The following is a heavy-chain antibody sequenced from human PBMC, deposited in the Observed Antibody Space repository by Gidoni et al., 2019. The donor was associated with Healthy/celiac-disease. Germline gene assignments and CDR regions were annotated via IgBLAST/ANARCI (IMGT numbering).Heavy chain of an antibody. J-gene: IGHJ4*02. CDR2: IAYDGSNK. D-gene: IGHD3-22*01. CDR3: ARGLRYYYDSSGYYSANFDY. CDR1: GFTFSSYA. V-gene: IGHV3-30-3*01. Sequence: QVQLVESGGGVVQPGRSLRLSCAASGFTFSSYAMHWVRQAPGKGLEWVAVIAYDGSNKYDADSVKGRFTISRDNSKNTLYLQMNSLRAEDTAVYYCARGLRYYYDSSGYYSANFDYWGQGTLVTVSS.